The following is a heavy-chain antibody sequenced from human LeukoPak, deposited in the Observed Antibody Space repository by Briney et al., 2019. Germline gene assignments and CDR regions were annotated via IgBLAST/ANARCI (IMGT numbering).Heavy chain of an antibody. J-gene: IGHJ4*02. Sequence: GGSLRLSCAASGFTFSNAWMSWVRQAPGKGLEWVANIKQDGSEKYYVDSVKGRFTISRDNAKNSLYLQMNSLRAEDTAVYYCARDGPTDFDYWGQGTLVTVSS. CDR3: ARDGPTDFDY. CDR2: IKQDGSEK. CDR1: GFTFSNAW. V-gene: IGHV3-7*01.